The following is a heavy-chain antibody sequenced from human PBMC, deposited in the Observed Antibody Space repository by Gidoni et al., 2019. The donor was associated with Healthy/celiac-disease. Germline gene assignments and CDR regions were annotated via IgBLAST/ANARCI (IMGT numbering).Heavy chain of an antibody. Sequence: QVQLVQSGAEVKKPGSSVTVSCKASGGTFSSYAISWVRQAPGQGIEWMGGIIPIFGTANYAQKFQGRVTITADESTSTAYMELSSLRSEDTAVYYCARGPPSRYFDWLLGGWFDPWGQGTLVTVSS. CDR1: GGTFSSYA. CDR3: ARGPPSRYFDWLLGGWFDP. J-gene: IGHJ5*02. D-gene: IGHD3-9*01. CDR2: IIPIFGTA. V-gene: IGHV1-69*01.